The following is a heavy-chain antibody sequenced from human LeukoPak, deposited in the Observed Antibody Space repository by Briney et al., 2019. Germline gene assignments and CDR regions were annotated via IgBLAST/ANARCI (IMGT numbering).Heavy chain of an antibody. J-gene: IGHJ5*02. CDR3: ARPGGYGARKRNWFDP. Sequence: PSETLSLTCAVYGGSFSGYYWSWIRQPPGKGLERIGEINHSGSTNYNPSLKSRVTISVDTSKNQFSLKLSSVTAADTAVYYCARPGGYGARKRNWFDPWGQGTLVTVSS. V-gene: IGHV4-34*01. CDR2: INHSGST. CDR1: GGSFSGYY. D-gene: IGHD4-17*01.